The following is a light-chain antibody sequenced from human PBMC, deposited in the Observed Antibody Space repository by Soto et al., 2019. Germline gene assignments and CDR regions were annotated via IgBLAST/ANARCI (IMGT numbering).Light chain of an antibody. V-gene: IGKV1-5*03. J-gene: IGKJ1*01. CDR2: KAS. CDR3: QQYDSYSWT. CDR1: QSINSW. Sequence: DIQMIQSPSTLSASVGDRVTITCRASQSINSWLAWYQQKPGKAPKLLIYKASSLESGVPSRFSGSGSGTEFTLTISSLQPDDFATYYCQQYDSYSWTFGQGTKVEIK.